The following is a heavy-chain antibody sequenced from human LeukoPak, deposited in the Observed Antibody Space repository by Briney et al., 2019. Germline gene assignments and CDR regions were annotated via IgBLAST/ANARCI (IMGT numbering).Heavy chain of an antibody. CDR2: ISNSGDAT. J-gene: IGHJ4*02. CDR1: GFTFSSTS. V-gene: IGHV3-23*01. Sequence: GGSLRLSCAASGFTFSSTSMSWVRQAPGKGLEWVSTISNSGDATYYADSVKGRFTISRDNSKNSLFLQLNTLRVDDTAVYYCARGYSFIDFWGQGTLLTVSS. CDR3: ARGYSFIDF. D-gene: IGHD5-18*01.